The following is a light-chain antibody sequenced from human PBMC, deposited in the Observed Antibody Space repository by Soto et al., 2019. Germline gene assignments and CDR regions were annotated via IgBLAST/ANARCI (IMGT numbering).Light chain of an antibody. CDR3: MQALQAPRT. V-gene: IGKV2-28*01. CDR1: QSLLHSNGYTY. Sequence: DIVMTQSPLYLPVTPGEPASISCRSSQSLLHSNGYTYLHWYLQKPGQSPQLLIYLGSNRASGVPDRFSGSGSGTDFTLKINRVEAEDVGVYYCMQALQAPRTFGPGTKVDIK. J-gene: IGKJ3*01. CDR2: LGS.